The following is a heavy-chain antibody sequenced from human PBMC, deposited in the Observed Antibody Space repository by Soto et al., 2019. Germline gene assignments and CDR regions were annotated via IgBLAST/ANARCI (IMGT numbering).Heavy chain of an antibody. CDR2: IYPGDSDT. D-gene: IGHD5-12*01. CDR3: ARRLGGYNDAFDI. J-gene: IGHJ3*02. Sequence: GESLQISCKVSGYRFPSYWIGWVRQMPGKGLEWMGIIYPGDSDTRYSPSFQGQVTISADKSISTAYLQWSSLKASDTAMYYCARRLGGYNDAFDIWGQGTMVTV. CDR1: GYRFPSYW. V-gene: IGHV5-51*01.